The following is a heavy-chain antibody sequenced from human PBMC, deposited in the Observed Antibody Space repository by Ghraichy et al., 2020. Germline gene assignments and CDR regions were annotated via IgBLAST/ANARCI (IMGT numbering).Heavy chain of an antibody. CDR2: ISFDGNDK. D-gene: IGHD1-26*01. CDR3: ARDSGRFVGFDY. V-gene: IGHV3-30*01. CDR1: GFSFKNYA. J-gene: IGHJ4*02. Sequence: GGSLRLSCAASGFSFKNYAINWVRQAPGKGLEWVAVISFDGNDKYYAYSVKGRFTISRDNSKNRLSLQMNRLRSEDTAVYYCARDSGRFVGFDYWGQGTLVTVSS.